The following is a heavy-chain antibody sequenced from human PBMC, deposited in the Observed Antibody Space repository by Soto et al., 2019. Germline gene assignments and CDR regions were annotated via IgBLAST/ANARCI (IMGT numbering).Heavy chain of an antibody. V-gene: IGHV3-53*01. CDR1: GFAVSSKY. D-gene: IGHD6-19*01. CDR3: VQTTGWPGFAF. CDR2: IYGGGTT. Sequence: EVQLVESGGGLIQPGGSLRLSCAASGFAVSSKYMTWVRQAPGKGLEWVSMIYGGGTTYYADSVKGRFTISRDTSKNTLYLQMNSLRAEDTAVYYCVQTTGWPGFAFWGQGTLVTLSS. J-gene: IGHJ4*02.